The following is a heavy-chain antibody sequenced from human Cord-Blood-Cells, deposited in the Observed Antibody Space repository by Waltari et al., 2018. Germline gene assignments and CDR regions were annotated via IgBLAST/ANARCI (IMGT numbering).Heavy chain of an antibody. J-gene: IGHJ4*02. CDR3: ASRYSSSWYYFDY. CDR1: GGSFSGYY. D-gene: IGHD6-13*01. V-gene: IGHV4-34*01. CDR2: INHSGST. Sequence: QVQLQQWGAGLLKPSETLSLTCAVYGGSFSGYYWSWNRQPPGQGLEWIGEINHSGSTNYNPSLKSRVTISVDTSKNQFSLKLSSVTAADTAVYYCASRYSSSWYYFDYWGQGTLVTVSS.